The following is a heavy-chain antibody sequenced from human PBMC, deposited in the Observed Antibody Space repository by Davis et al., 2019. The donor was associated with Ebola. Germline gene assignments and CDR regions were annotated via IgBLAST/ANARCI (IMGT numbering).Heavy chain of an antibody. V-gene: IGHV6-1*01. J-gene: IGHJ4*02. CDR1: GDSVSSNIAV. CDR3: ARDRHDTSGYGF. D-gene: IGHD3-22*01. CDR2: TYYKSKWYN. Sequence: SQTLSLTCAISGDSVSSNIAVWHWIRQSPSGGLEWLGRTYYKSKWYNDYAVSVKSRITINPDTSKNQFSLQLNSVTPEDTAVYYCARDRHDTSGYGFWGQGTLVTVSS.